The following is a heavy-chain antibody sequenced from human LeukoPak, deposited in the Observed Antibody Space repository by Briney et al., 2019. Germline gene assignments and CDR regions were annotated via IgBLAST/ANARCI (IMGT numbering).Heavy chain of an antibody. J-gene: IGHJ4*02. Sequence: SETLSLTCAVYGGSISGYYWSWIRQPPGKGLEWIGEINHSGSTNYNPSLKSRVTISVDTSKNQFSLKPSSVTAADTAVYYCARSGDQSSRFLEWPFGYWGQGTLVTVSS. CDR3: ARSGDQSSRFLEWPFGY. CDR1: GGSISGYY. D-gene: IGHD3-3*01. V-gene: IGHV4-34*01. CDR2: INHSGST.